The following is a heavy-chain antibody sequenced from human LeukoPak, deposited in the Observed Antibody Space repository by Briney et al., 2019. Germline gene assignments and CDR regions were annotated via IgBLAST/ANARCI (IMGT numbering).Heavy chain of an antibody. Sequence: ASVKVSCKASGYTFTSYGISWVRQAPGQGLEWMGWISAYNGNTNYAQKLQGRVTMTTDTSTSTAYMELRSLRSDDTAVYYCARDGYSSSWFPPYYYYGMDVWGQGTTVTVSS. CDR2: ISAYNGNT. J-gene: IGHJ6*02. V-gene: IGHV1-18*01. CDR3: ARDGYSSSWFPPYYYYGMDV. CDR1: GYTFTSYG. D-gene: IGHD6-13*01.